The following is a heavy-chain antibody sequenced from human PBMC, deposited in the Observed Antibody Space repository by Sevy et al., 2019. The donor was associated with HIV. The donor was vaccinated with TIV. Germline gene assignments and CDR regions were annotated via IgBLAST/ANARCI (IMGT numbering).Heavy chain of an antibody. V-gene: IGHV1-2*02. CDR3: ARERVYCSGGSCYWRRFDY. D-gene: IGHD2-15*01. Sequence: ASVKVSCKASGYTFTGYYMHWVRQAPGQGLEWMGWINPNSGGTNYAQKFQGRVTMTRDTSISTAYMELSRLRSDDTAVYYCARERVYCSGGSCYWRRFDYWGQGTLVTVSS. J-gene: IGHJ4*02. CDR1: GYTFTGYY. CDR2: INPNSGGT.